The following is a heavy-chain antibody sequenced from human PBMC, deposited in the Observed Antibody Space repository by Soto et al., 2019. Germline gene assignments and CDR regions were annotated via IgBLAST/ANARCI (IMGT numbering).Heavy chain of an antibody. CDR2: MNPNSGNT. CDR3: ARASYGDYDWFDP. D-gene: IGHD4-17*01. CDR1: GYTFTSYD. V-gene: IGHV1-8*01. J-gene: IGHJ5*02. Sequence: ASVKVSCKASGYTFTSYDINWVRQATGQGLEWMGWMNPNSGNTAYAQKFQGRVTMTRNTSISTAYMELSSLRSEDTAVYYCARASYGDYDWFDPWAREPWSPSPQ.